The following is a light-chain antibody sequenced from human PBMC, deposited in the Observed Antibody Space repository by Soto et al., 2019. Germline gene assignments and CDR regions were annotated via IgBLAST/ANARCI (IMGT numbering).Light chain of an antibody. Sequence: VLTQSPDSLSLSPGERATLSCRASQYISTKLAWYQQKPGQAPRLLFSGAFNRATDTPDRFSGSGSGTDFTLIISGVEAEDFAMYYCQQYGDSPWTFGKGTRVDFK. V-gene: IGKV3-20*01. CDR2: GAF. CDR1: QYISTK. CDR3: QQYGDSPWT. J-gene: IGKJ1*01.